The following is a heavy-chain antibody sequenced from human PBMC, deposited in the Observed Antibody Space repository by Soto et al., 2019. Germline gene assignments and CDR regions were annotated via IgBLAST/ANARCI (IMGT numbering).Heavy chain of an antibody. V-gene: IGHV3-9*01. D-gene: IGHD6-13*01. CDR2: ISWNSGSI. CDR1: GFTFDDYA. CDR3: AKAKYSSSWYYVDY. J-gene: IGHJ4*02. Sequence: EVQLVESGGGLVQPGRSLRLSCAASGFTFDDYAMHWVRQAPGKGLEWVSGISWNSGSIGYADSVKGRFTISRDNAKNSLYLQMNSLRAEDTALYYCAKAKYSSSWYYVDYWGQGTLVTVSS.